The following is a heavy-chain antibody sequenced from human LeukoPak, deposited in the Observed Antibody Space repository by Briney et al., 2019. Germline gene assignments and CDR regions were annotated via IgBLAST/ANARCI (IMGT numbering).Heavy chain of an antibody. CDR3: ASDEKYSRTVDY. J-gene: IGHJ4*02. V-gene: IGHV4-59*01. Sequence: PSETLSLTCTVSGGSISSYYWSWIRQPPGKGLEWIGYIYYSGSTNYNPSLKSRVTISVDTSKNQFSLKLSSVTAADTAVYYCASDEKYSRTVDYWGQGTLVTVSS. CDR1: GGSISSYY. D-gene: IGHD6-6*01. CDR2: IYYSGST.